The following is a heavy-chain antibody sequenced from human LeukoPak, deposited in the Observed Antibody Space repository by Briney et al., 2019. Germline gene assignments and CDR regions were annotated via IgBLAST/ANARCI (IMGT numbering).Heavy chain of an antibody. CDR1: GFTFDDYA. D-gene: IGHD3-16*01. Sequence: GGSLRLSCAASGFTFDDYAMHWVRQAPGKGLEWVSGISWNSGSIGYADSVKGRFTISRDNAKNSLYLQMNSLRAEDTALYYCAKEPEFGGVLDYWGQGTLVTVSS. J-gene: IGHJ4*02. V-gene: IGHV3-9*01. CDR3: AKEPEFGGVLDY. CDR2: ISWNSGSI.